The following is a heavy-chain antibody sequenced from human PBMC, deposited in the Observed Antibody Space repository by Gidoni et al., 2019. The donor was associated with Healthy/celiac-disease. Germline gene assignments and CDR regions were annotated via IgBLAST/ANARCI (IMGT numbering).Heavy chain of an antibody. V-gene: IGHV3-66*02. D-gene: IGHD1-1*01. CDR3: ARDYWIPT. J-gene: IGHJ4*02. CDR2: IYSGGST. CDR1: GFTVSSTY. Sequence: EVQLVESGGGLVQPGRSLGLSCAASGFTVSSTYMSWVRQAPGKGLEWVSVIYSGGSTYYADSVKGRFTISRDNSKNTLYLQMNSLRAEDTAVYYCARDYWIPTWGQGTLVTVSS.